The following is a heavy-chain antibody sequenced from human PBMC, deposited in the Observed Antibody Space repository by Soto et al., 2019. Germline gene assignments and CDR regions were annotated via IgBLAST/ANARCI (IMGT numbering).Heavy chain of an antibody. V-gene: IGHV4-30-2*01. CDR1: GGSISSGGYS. J-gene: IGHJ6*02. CDR3: ARPTRQWLGLRYYYGMDV. Sequence: PSETLSLTCAVSGGSISSGGYSWSWIRQPPGKGLEWIGYIYHSGSTYYNPSLKSRVTISVDTSKNQFSLKLSSVTAADTAVYYCARPTRQWLGLRYYYGMDVWGQGTTVTVSS. CDR2: IYHSGST. D-gene: IGHD6-19*01.